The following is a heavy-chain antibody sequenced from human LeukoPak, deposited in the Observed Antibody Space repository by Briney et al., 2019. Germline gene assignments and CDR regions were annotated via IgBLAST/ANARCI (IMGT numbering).Heavy chain of an antibody. CDR3: AREVYSSSWYWFDY. D-gene: IGHD6-13*01. J-gene: IGHJ4*02. Sequence: GGSLRLSCAASGFTFSDYYMSWIRQAPGKGLEWVSYISSSGSTIYYADFVKGRFTISRDNAKNSLYLQMNSLRAEDTAVYYCAREVYSSSWYWFDYWGQGTLVTVSS. CDR2: ISSSGSTI. V-gene: IGHV3-11*01. CDR1: GFTFSDYY.